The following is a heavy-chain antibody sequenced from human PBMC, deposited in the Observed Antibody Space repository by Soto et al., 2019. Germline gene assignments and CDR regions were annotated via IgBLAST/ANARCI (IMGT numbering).Heavy chain of an antibody. CDR2: ISGSGGST. CDR1: GFTFSSYA. J-gene: IGHJ4*02. D-gene: IGHD6-13*01. V-gene: IGHV3-23*01. CDR3: AQSSSARQQLVRFDY. Sequence: EVQLLESGGGLVQPGGSLRLSCAASGFTFSSYAMSWVRQAPGKGLEWVSAISGSGGSTYYADSVKGRFTISRDNSKNTLYLQMNSLTAEDTAVYYCAQSSSARQQLVRFDYWGQGTLVTVSS.